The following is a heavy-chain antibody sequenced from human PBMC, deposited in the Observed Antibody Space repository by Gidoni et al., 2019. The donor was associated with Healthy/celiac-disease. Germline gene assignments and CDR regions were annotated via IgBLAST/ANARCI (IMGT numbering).Heavy chain of an antibody. Sequence: EVQLVESGGGLVQPGGSLRLSCAASGLTFSSYSMNWVRQAPGKGLEWVSYISSSSSTIYYADSVKGRFTISRDNAKNSLYLQMNSLRAEDTAVYYCARGDSSGVDYWGQGTLVTVSS. J-gene: IGHJ4*02. CDR2: ISSSSSTI. CDR3: ARGDSSGVDY. V-gene: IGHV3-48*01. D-gene: IGHD6-19*01. CDR1: GLTFSSYS.